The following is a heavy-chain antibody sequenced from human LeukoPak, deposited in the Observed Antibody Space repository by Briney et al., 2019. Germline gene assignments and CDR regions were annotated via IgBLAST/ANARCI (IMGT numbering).Heavy chain of an antibody. CDR2: IFYAGST. V-gene: IGHV4-28*01. D-gene: IGHD3-3*02. CDR1: GYSISSNHW. Sequence: PSGTLSLTCAVSGYSISSNHWWGWIRQPPGKGLEWIGHIFYAGSTYYNPSLKSRVTMSVDTSKNQFSLRLSSVTAVDTAVYYCARIGPILGAAWVDYWGQGTLVSVSS. CDR3: ARIGPILGAAWVDY. J-gene: IGHJ4*02.